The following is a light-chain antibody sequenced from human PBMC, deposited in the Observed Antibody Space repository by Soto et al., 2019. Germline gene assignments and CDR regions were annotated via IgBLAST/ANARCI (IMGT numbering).Light chain of an antibody. CDR1: RSDIGAYNF. CDR2: DVN. J-gene: IGLJ2*01. V-gene: IGLV2-14*03. Sequence: QSALTQPASVSGSPGQSITISCTGTRSDIGAYNFVSWYQQHPGEVPKLILYDVNVRPSGVSNCFSGSKSGNTASLTISGLQAEDEAEYYCNAWATSTTMIFGGGTQLT. CDR3: NAWATSTTMI.